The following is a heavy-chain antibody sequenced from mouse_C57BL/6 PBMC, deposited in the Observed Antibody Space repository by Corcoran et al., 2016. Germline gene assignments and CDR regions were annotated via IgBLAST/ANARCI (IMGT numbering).Heavy chain of an antibody. J-gene: IGHJ1*03. CDR2: INPNNGGT. D-gene: IGHD3-2*02. Sequence: EVQLQQSGPELVKPGASVKIPCKASGYTFTDYNMDWVKQSHGKSLEWIGDINPNNGGTIYNQKFKGKATLTVDKSSSTAYMELRSLTSEDTAVYYCAREGAAQAHWYFDVWGTGTTVTVSS. CDR3: AREGAAQAHWYFDV. V-gene: IGHV1-18*01. CDR1: GYTFTDYN.